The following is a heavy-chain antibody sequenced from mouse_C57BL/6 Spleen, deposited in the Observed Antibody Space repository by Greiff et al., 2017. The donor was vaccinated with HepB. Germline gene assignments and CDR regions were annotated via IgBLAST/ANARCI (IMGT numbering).Heavy chain of an antibody. CDR3: ARYYSNPDY. CDR1: GYTFTSYW. CDR2: IDPSDSYT. D-gene: IGHD2-5*01. J-gene: IGHJ2*01. V-gene: IGHV1-50*01. Sequence: VKLMESGAELVKPGASVKLSCKASGYTFTSYWMQWVKQRPGQGLEWIGEIDPSDSYTNYNQKFKGKATLTVDTSSSTAYMQLSSLTSEDSAVYYCARYYSNPDYWGQGTTLTVSS.